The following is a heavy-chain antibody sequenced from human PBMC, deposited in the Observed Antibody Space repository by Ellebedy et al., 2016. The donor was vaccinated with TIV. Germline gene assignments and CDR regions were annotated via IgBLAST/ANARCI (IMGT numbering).Heavy chain of an antibody. CDR3: ARDTCSSSCPGYYYYYGMDV. CDR1: GFSFSSYG. Sequence: GGSLRLSCAASGFSFSSYGMHWVRQAPGKGLEWVAVISDDGSNKNYADYVKGRFSISRDTSKNTLYPQMNSLRAEDTAVYYCARDTCSSSCPGYYYYYGMDVWGQGTTVTVSS. J-gene: IGHJ6*02. V-gene: IGHV3-30*03. D-gene: IGHD2-2*01. CDR2: ISDDGSNK.